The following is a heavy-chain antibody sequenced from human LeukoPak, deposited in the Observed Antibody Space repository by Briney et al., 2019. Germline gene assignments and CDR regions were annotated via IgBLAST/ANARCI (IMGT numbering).Heavy chain of an antibody. CDR3: ARVSTPVCYGSGSYYNSNWFDP. Sequence: SQTLSLTCAISGDSVSSNSAAWNWIRQSPSRGLEWLGRTYYRSKWYNDYAVSVKSRITINPDTSKNQFSLQLNSVTPEDTAVYYCARVSTPVCYGSGSYYNSNWFDPWGQGTLVTVSS. D-gene: IGHD3-10*01. CDR2: TYYRSKWYN. CDR1: GDSVSSNSAA. J-gene: IGHJ5*02. V-gene: IGHV6-1*01.